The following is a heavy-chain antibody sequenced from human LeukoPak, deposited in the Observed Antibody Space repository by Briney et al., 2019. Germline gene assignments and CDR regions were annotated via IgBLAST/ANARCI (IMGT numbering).Heavy chain of an antibody. CDR1: GGSISSYY. CDR3: ARGSGYDPRDAFDI. D-gene: IGHD5-12*01. V-gene: IGHV4-59*01. Sequence: SETLSLTCTVSGGSISSYYWSWIRQPPGKGLEWIGYIYYSGSTNYNPSLKSRVTISVDTSKNQFSLKLSSVTAADTAVYYCARGSGYDPRDAFDIWGQGTMVTVSS. CDR2: IYYSGST. J-gene: IGHJ3*02.